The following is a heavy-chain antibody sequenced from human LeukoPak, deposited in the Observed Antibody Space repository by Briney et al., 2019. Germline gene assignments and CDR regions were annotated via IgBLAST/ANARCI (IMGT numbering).Heavy chain of an antibody. CDR3: AKDLVPTTLGYFQH. Sequence: GGSLRLSCAASGFTFSSYWMHWVRQAPGKGLVWVSRINSDGSITTYADSVKGRFTISRDNSKNTVYLQMNSLRAEDTAVYYCAKDLVPTTLGYFQHWGQGTLVTVSS. V-gene: IGHV3-74*01. CDR2: INSDGSIT. D-gene: IGHD2-2*01. J-gene: IGHJ1*01. CDR1: GFTFSSYW.